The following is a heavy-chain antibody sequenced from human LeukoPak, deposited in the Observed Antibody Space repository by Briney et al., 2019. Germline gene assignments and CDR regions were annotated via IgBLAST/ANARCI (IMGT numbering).Heavy chain of an antibody. V-gene: IGHV4-61*01. CDR1: GGSVSSGSYY. Sequence: TPSETLSLTCTVSGGSVSSGSYYWSWIRQPPGKGLEWIGYIYYSGSTNYNPSLKSRVTISVDTSKNQFSLKLSSVTAADTAVYYCARVMPRWPSMVRVVDAFDIWGQGTMVTVSS. CDR2: IYYSGST. D-gene: IGHD3-10*01. CDR3: ARVMPRWPSMVRVVDAFDI. J-gene: IGHJ3*02.